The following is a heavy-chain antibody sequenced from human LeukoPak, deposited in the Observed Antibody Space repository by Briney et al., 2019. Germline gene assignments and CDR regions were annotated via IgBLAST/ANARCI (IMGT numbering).Heavy chain of an antibody. Sequence: SETLSLTCTVSGGSISSSSYYWGWIRQPPGEGLEWIGSIYYSGSTYYIPSLKSRVTISVDTSKNQFSLKLSSVTAADTAVYYCARRPYYDFWSGYTFDYWGQGTLVTVSS. J-gene: IGHJ4*02. D-gene: IGHD3-3*01. V-gene: IGHV4-39*01. CDR1: GGSISSSSYY. CDR2: IYYSGST. CDR3: ARRPYYDFWSGYTFDY.